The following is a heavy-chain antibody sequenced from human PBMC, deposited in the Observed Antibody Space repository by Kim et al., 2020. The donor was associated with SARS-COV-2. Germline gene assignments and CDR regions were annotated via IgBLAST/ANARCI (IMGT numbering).Heavy chain of an antibody. V-gene: IGHV1-46*04. CDR3: ARGTKDYGRGFDY. CDR2: INPIGGST. Sequence: ASVKVSCKASGFTFTNYFMHWVRQAPGQGLEWLGIINPIGGSTFYAQEVQGRVSMARDTSTSTVYMELSSLRSEDMAVYYCARGTKDYGRGFDYWGQGTL. D-gene: IGHD4-17*01. J-gene: IGHJ4*02. CDR1: GFTFTNYF.